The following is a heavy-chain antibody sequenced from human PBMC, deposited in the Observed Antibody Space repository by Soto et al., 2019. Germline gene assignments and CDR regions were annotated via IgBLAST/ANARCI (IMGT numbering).Heavy chain of an antibody. D-gene: IGHD3-10*01. CDR1: GFTFSSYA. J-gene: IGHJ4*02. Sequence: GGSLRLSCAASGFTFSSYAMSWVRQAPGKGLEWVSAISGSGGSTYYADSVKGRFTISRDNSKNTLYLQMNSLRAEDTAVYYCAKDVLWFGEPRGRFDYWGQGTLVTVSS. CDR2: ISGSGGST. V-gene: IGHV3-23*01. CDR3: AKDVLWFGEPRGRFDY.